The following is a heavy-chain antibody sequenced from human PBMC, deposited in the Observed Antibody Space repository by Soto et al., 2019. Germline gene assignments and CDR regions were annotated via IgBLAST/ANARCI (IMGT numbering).Heavy chain of an antibody. CDR1: GFTFTMYS. V-gene: IGHV3-21*06. Sequence: GGSLRLSCAASGFTFTMYSMNWVRQAPGKGLEWVSSISSTTNYIYYGDSMKGRFTISRDNAKNSLYLEMNSLRAEDTAVYYCARESEDLTSNFDYWGQGTLVTVSS. J-gene: IGHJ4*02. CDR3: ARESEDLTSNFDY. CDR2: ISSTTNYI.